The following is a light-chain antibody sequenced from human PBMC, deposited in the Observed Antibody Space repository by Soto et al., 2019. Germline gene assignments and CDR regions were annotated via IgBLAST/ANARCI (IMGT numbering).Light chain of an antibody. Sequence: EIVLTQSPGTLSLSPGERATLSCRASQSVSSSYLAWYQQKPGQAPRLLIYGASSRATGIPDRFSGSGSGTDFTLTISSLEPEDFAVYYCQQYGSSPPFTFGGWTKVEIK. CDR3: QQYGSSPPFT. V-gene: IGKV3-20*01. CDR2: GAS. CDR1: QSVSSSY. J-gene: IGKJ4*01.